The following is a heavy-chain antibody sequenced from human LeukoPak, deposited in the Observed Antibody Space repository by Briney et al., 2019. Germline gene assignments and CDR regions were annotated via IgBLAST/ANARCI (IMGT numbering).Heavy chain of an antibody. Sequence: GGSLRLSCTASGFTFSTYWMSWVRQAPGKGLEWVANTREDGSEKYYVDSVKGRFTISRDNAKSSLYLQMNSLRAEDTAVYYCARELAGHYYGSGSSFDYWGQGTLVTVSS. CDR3: ARELAGHYYGSGSSFDY. D-gene: IGHD3-10*01. V-gene: IGHV3-7*01. J-gene: IGHJ4*02. CDR1: GFTFSTYW. CDR2: TREDGSEK.